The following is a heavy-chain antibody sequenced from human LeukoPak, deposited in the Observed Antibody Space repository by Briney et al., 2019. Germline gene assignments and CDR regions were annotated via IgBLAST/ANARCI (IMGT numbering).Heavy chain of an antibody. V-gene: IGHV1-2*06. CDR3: ASAPDYYYYMDV. Sequence: ASAKVSCKASGYTFTGYYMHWARQAARQGLEWMGRINPNSGGTNYAQKFQGRVTMTRDTSISTAYMELSRLRSDDTAVYYCASAPDYYYYMDVWGKGTTVTVSS. J-gene: IGHJ6*03. CDR2: INPNSGGT. CDR1: GYTFTGYY.